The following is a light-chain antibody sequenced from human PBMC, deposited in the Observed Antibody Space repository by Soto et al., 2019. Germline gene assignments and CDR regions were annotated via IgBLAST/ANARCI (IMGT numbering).Light chain of an antibody. Sequence: EIVLTQSPGTLSLSPGERATLSCRASQSVSSSYLAWYQQKPGQAPRLLIYGASSRATGIPDSFSGSGSGTDFTLTISRLEPEDFAVYYCPQYGSSPLTFGQGTKLEIK. CDR3: PQYGSSPLT. V-gene: IGKV3-20*01. CDR2: GAS. CDR1: QSVSSSY. J-gene: IGKJ2*01.